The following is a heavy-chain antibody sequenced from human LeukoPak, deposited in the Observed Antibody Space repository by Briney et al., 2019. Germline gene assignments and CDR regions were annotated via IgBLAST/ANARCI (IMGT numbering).Heavy chain of an antibody. CDR2: ISIAGEI. CDR1: EGSLSGYF. V-gene: IGHV4-34*01. Sequence: SETLSLTCAVYEGSLSGYFWSWIRQPPGKGLEWIGEISIAGEINYNPSPRSRATISMDTTKNQLSLRLTSVIAADTALYYCVRQIGAGAFDLWGRDRVVTVSS. J-gene: IGHJ2*01. CDR3: VRQIGAGAFDL. D-gene: IGHD6-19*01.